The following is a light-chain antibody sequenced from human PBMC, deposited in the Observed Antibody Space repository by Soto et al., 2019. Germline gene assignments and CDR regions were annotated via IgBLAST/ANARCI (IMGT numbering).Light chain of an antibody. Sequence: IVLTQSPGTLSLSPGERATLSCRASQSISSSFLAWYQQKPGQAPRLVIYGASSRATGIPDRFSGSGSGIDFTLIITRLEPEDFAVYYCQQYGGSPMFTFGQGTKLEIK. V-gene: IGKV3-20*01. CDR2: GAS. J-gene: IGKJ2*01. CDR3: QQYGGSPMFT. CDR1: QSISSSF.